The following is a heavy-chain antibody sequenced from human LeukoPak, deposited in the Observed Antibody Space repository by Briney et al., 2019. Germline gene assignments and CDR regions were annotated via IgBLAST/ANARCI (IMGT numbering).Heavy chain of an antibody. D-gene: IGHD3-22*01. CDR3: AAHYYYDRSDYYYFGY. CDR1: GFNFGDYY. J-gene: IGHJ4*02. CDR2: ISSSSSYT. V-gene: IGHV3-11*03. Sequence: PGGSLRLSCAASGFNFGDYYMGWIRQAPGKGLEWVSHISSSSSYTKYADSVKGRFTISRDNARNSLYLQMNSLRAEDTAVYYCAAHYYYDRSDYYYFGYWGQGTLVTVSS.